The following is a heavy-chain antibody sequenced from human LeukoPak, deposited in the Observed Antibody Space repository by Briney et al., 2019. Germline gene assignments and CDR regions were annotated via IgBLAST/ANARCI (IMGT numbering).Heavy chain of an antibody. CDR3: ARGLLVVVPSPIEDYYYYGMDV. V-gene: IGHV4-34*01. Sequence: KPSETLSLTCTVSGGSISSYYWSWIRQPPGKGLEWIGEINHSGSTNYNPSLKSRVTISVDTSKNQFSLKLSSVTAADTAVYYCARGLLVVVPSPIEDYYYYGMDVWGQGTTVTVSS. CDR2: INHSGST. CDR1: GGSISSYY. D-gene: IGHD2-2*01. J-gene: IGHJ6*02.